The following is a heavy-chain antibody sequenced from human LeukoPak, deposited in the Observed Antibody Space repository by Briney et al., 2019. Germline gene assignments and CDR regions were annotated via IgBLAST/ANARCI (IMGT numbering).Heavy chain of an antibody. J-gene: IGHJ5*02. CDR2: INPNSGGT. D-gene: IGHD2-2*01. CDR1: GGTFSSYA. Sequence: ASVKVSCKASGGTFSSYAISWVRQAPGQGLEWMGWINPNSGGTNYAQKFQGRVTMTRDTSISTAYMELSRLRSDDTAVYYCATSQYRSSTSCGNTWGQGTLVTVSS. V-gene: IGHV1-2*02. CDR3: ATSQYRSSTSCGNT.